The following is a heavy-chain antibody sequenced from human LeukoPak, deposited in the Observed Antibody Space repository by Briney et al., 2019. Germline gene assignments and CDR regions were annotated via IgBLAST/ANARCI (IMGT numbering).Heavy chain of an antibody. D-gene: IGHD6-19*01. Sequence: SETLSPTCSVSGYSISSGYYWGWIRQPPGKGLEWIGSTDHSGSTYYNPSLKSRVTISVVTSKNQFSLKLRSVTAADTAVYYCARDSALAQAVMFDYWGQGTLVTVSS. CDR3: ARDSALAQAVMFDY. CDR2: TDHSGST. CDR1: GYSISSGYY. V-gene: IGHV4-38-2*02. J-gene: IGHJ4*02.